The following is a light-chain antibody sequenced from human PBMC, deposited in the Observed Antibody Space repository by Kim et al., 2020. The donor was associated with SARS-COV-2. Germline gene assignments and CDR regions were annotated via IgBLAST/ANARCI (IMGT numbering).Light chain of an antibody. CDR2: DVT. Sequence: GQPITISCTGTSSDVGGYNFVSWYQQHPGKAPKLMIYDVTDRPSGVSNRFSGFKSGNTASLTISGLQADDEADYYCSSYTDSRTVIFGGGTQLTVL. CDR1: SSDVGGYNF. J-gene: IGLJ2*01. CDR3: SSYTDSRTVI. V-gene: IGLV2-14*03.